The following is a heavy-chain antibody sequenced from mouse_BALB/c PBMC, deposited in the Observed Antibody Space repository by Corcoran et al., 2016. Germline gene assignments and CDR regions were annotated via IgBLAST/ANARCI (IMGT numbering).Heavy chain of an antibody. CDR3: ARRGYFNRWYFDV. Sequence: EVKLLESGGGLVQPGGSLKLACAASGFDFSRYWMSWVRQAPGKGLEWIGEINPDTSTINYTPSLKDTFIISRDNAKNSLYLQMSKVRSEDTALYYCARRGYFNRWYFDVWGAGTTVTVSS. V-gene: IGHV4-1*02. CDR2: INPDTSTI. CDR1: GFDFSRYW. J-gene: IGHJ1*01. D-gene: IGHD1-1*01.